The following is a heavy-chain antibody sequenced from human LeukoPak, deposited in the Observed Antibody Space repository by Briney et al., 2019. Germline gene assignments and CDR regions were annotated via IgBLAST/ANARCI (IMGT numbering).Heavy chain of an antibody. CDR1: GYTFTSYD. CDR3: ARSSYDFWSGYYQADWFDP. CDR2: MNPNSGNT. Sequence: ASVKVSCTASGYTFTSYDINWVRQATGQGLEWMGWMNPNSGNTGYAQKFQGRVTMTRNTSISTAYMELSSLRSEDTAVYYCARSSYDFWSGYYQADWFDPWGQGTLVTVSS. D-gene: IGHD3-3*01. V-gene: IGHV1-8*01. J-gene: IGHJ5*02.